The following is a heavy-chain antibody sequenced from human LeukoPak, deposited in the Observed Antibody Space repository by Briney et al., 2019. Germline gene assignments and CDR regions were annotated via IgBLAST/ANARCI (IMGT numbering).Heavy chain of an antibody. V-gene: IGHV5-51*01. D-gene: IGHD4-23*01. CDR2: IYPGDSDT. CDR3: ARRGTVVTRYYYGMDV. Sequence: GESLKITCKGSGYSFTSYWIGWVRHMPGKGLEWMGIIYPGDSDTRYSPSFQGQVTISADKSISTAYLQWSSLKASDTAMYYCARRGTVVTRYYYGMDVWGQGTTVTVSS. J-gene: IGHJ6*02. CDR1: GYSFTSYW.